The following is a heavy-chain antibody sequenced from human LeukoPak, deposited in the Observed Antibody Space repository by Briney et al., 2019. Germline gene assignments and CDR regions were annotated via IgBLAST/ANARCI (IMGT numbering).Heavy chain of an antibody. CDR1: GYIFINFF. CDR3: ARTAARRFDY. J-gene: IGHJ4*02. CDR2: INPTGGST. Sequence: GASVTVSCKASGYIFINFFSSYGITWVQQAPGQGLEWMGIINPTGGSTTYAQKFQGRVTMTRDTSTSTVYMELSSLRSDDTAVYYCARTAARRFDYWGQGTLVTVSS. V-gene: IGHV1-46*01. D-gene: IGHD6-6*01.